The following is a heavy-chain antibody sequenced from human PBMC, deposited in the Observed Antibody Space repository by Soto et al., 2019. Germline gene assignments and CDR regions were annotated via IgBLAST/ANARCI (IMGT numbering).Heavy chain of an antibody. V-gene: IGHV3-49*03. Sequence: GGSLRLSCTTSGFTFGAYAMTWFRQAPGKGLEWVGFIRSRGYGGTTDYAASVEGRFIISRDDSKSIAYLQMNSLKTEDTAVYYCARGRLTTVTVSYYFDYWGQGTLVTVSS. CDR1: GFTFGAYA. CDR3: ARGRLTTVTVSYYFDY. J-gene: IGHJ4*02. CDR2: IRSRGYGGTT. D-gene: IGHD4-17*01.